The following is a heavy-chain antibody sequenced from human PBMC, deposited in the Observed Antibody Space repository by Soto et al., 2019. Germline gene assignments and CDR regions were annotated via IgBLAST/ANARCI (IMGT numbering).Heavy chain of an antibody. CDR2: IYYSGTT. J-gene: IGHJ4*02. CDR1: GGSISSGGYY. D-gene: IGHD6-13*01. CDR3: ARAAATGTFIFDY. Sequence: QVQLQESGPGLVKPSQTLSLTCTVSGGSISSGGYYWSWIRQHPGKGLEWIGYIYYSGTTSSNPSLQRRVTISLDTSMNQLSLKLRSVTAAATAVYYCARAAATGTFIFDYWGQGTLVTVSS. V-gene: IGHV4-31*03.